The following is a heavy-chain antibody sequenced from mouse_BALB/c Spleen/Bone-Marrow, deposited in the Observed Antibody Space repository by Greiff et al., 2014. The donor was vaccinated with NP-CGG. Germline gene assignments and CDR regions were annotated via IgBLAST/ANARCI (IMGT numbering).Heavy chain of an antibody. Sequence: LVESGPELVKPGASVKVSCKASGYAFTNYNMYWVKQSHGKGLEWIGYFDPYNGGTSYNQKFKGKATLTVDKSSSTAYMHLNSLTSEDSAVYYCARSFAMDYWGQGTSVTVSS. CDR3: ARSFAMDY. CDR1: GYAFTNYN. V-gene: IGHV1S135*01. CDR2: FDPYNGGT. J-gene: IGHJ4*01.